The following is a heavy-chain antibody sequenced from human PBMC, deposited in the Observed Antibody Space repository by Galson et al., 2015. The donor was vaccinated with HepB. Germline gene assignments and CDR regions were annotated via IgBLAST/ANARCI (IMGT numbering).Heavy chain of an antibody. D-gene: IGHD1-26*01. CDR2: ISSSSSYT. V-gene: IGHV3-11*06. J-gene: IGHJ4*02. CDR1: GFTFSDYY. CDR3: AREDERELQDYFDY. Sequence: SLRLSCAASGFTFSDYYMSWIRQAPGKGLEWVSYISSSSSYTNYADSVKGRFTISRDNAKNSLYLQMNSLRAEDTAVYYCAREDERELQDYFDYWGQGTLVTVSS.